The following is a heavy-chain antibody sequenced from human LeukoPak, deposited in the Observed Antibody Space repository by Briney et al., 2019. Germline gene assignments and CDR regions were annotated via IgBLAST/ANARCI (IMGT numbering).Heavy chain of an antibody. V-gene: IGHV3-49*04. CDR2: IRSKAYGGTT. CDR1: GFTFGDYA. CDR3: TRLMYCSGGSCYSFDY. D-gene: IGHD2-15*01. Sequence: GRSLRLSCTASGFTFGDYAMSWVRQAPGKGLEWVGFIRSKAYGGTTEYAASVKGRFTISRDDSKSIAYLQMNSLKTEDTAVYYCTRLMYCSGGSCYSFDYWGQGTLVTVSS. J-gene: IGHJ4*02.